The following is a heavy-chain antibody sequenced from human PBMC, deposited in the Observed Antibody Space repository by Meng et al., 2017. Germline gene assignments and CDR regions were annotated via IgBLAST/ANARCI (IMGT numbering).Heavy chain of an antibody. Sequence: SVKVSCKASGGTFSSYAISWVRQAPGQGLEWMGGIIPIFGTTNYAQKFQGRVTITTDESTSTAYMELSSLKSEDTAVYYCARISMPPSGDYYDSSGYSELRNAFDIWGQGTMVTVSS. CDR1: GGTFSSYA. V-gene: IGHV1-69*05. D-gene: IGHD3-22*01. CDR3: ARISMPPSGDYYDSSGYSELRNAFDI. J-gene: IGHJ3*02. CDR2: IIPIFGTT.